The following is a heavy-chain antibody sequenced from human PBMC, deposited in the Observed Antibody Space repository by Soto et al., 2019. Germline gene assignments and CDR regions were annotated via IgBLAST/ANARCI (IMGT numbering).Heavy chain of an antibody. CDR3: ATTLTTSAEYFQY. J-gene: IGHJ1*01. CDR1: GFTFSRVS. CDR2: ISSGSSDT. Sequence: EVQLVESGGGLVKPGESLRLSCEASGFTFSRVSMNWVRQVPGKGLEWVASISSGSSDTWYADSVKGRFIISRDNAKNSLFLQMNSLRAEDTAVYYCATTLTTSAEYFQYWGQGTLVTVSS. D-gene: IGHD3-16*01. V-gene: IGHV3-21*02.